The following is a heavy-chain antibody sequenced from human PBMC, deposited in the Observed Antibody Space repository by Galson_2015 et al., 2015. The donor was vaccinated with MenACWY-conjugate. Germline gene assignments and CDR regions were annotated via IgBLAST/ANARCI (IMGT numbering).Heavy chain of an antibody. CDR3: ARDHGDYGGEYDY. Sequence: SLRLSCAASGFTFSSYSMNWVRQAPGKGLEWASYITSSSNTTYYADSVKGRFTISRDNAKSSLYLQMNSLRVEDTAVYYCARDHGDYGGEYDYWGQGSLVTVSS. CDR1: GFTFSSYS. V-gene: IGHV3-48*04. CDR2: ITSSSNTT. J-gene: IGHJ4*02. D-gene: IGHD4-17*01.